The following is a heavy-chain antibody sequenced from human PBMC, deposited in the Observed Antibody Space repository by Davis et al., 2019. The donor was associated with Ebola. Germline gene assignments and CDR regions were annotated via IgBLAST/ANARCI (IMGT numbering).Heavy chain of an antibody. Sequence: GGSLRLSCAASGFTFSSYSMNWVRQAPGKGLEWVSYISSSSSIIYYADSVKGRFTISRDNAKNSLYLQMNSLRDEDTAVYYCAKDRQEYCSSTTCYFSPDYWGQGTLVTVSS. V-gene: IGHV3-48*02. D-gene: IGHD2-2*01. CDR3: AKDRQEYCSSTTCYFSPDY. J-gene: IGHJ4*02. CDR2: ISSSSSII. CDR1: GFTFSSYS.